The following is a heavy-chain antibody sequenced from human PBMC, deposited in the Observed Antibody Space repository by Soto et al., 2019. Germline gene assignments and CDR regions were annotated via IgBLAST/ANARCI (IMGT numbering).Heavy chain of an antibody. CDR1: GFTFSSYA. Sequence: PGGSLRLSCAASGFTFSSYAMSWVRQAPGKGLEWVSAISGSGGSTYYADSVKGRFTISRDNSKNTLYLQMNSLRAGDTAVYYCATRGYSYGRYYFDYWGQGTLVTVSS. V-gene: IGHV3-23*01. CDR2: ISGSGGST. J-gene: IGHJ4*02. D-gene: IGHD5-18*01. CDR3: ATRGYSYGRYYFDY.